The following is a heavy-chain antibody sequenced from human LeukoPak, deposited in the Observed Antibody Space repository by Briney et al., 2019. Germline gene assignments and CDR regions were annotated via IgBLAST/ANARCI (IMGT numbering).Heavy chain of an antibody. D-gene: IGHD3-10*01. CDR3: ARGSKDLDF. Sequence: GGSLRLSCAPAGFSFSSFAMNWVRQAPGKGLEWVSTIVSSGDSTYYADSVRGRFTISRDNSKNTMHLQMNNLRAEDTAFYYCARGSKDLDFWGQGTLVTVSS. J-gene: IGHJ4*02. CDR2: IVSSGDST. CDR1: GFSFSSFA. V-gene: IGHV3-23*01.